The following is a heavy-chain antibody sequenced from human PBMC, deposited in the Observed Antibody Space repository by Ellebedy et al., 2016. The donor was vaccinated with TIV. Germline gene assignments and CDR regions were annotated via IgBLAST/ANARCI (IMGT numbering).Heavy chain of an antibody. D-gene: IGHD6-13*01. CDR1: GYTFTGYY. J-gene: IGHJ4*02. V-gene: IGHV1-2*02. CDR2: INPNSGGT. Sequence: AASVKVSCKASGYTFTGYYMHWVRQAPGQGLEWMGWINPNSGGTNYAQKFQGRVTMTRDTSISTAYMELSRLRSDDTAVYYCARDFLVIAAAGDTFDYWGQGTLVTVSS. CDR3: ARDFLVIAAAGDTFDY.